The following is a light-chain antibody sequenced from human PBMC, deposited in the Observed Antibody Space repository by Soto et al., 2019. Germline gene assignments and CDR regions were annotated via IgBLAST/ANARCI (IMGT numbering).Light chain of an antibody. Sequence: SPLSCWSSRSILSSSSNKNYLAWYQQKPGQPPKLLVYWASTRESGVPDRFSGSGSGTDFTLTISSLQAEDVAVYYCQQYSNTPFTFGRGTKVDIK. J-gene: IGKJ3*01. CDR2: WAS. V-gene: IGKV4-1*01. CDR3: QQYSNTPFT. CDR1: RSILSSSSNKNY.